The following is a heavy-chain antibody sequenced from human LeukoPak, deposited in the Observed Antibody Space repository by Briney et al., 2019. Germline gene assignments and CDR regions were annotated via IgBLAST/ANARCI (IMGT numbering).Heavy chain of an antibody. J-gene: IGHJ5*02. Sequence: GGSLRLXCAASGFTFSSYGMHWVRQAPGKGLEWVAFIRYDGSNKYYADSVKGRFTISRDNSKNTLYLQMNSLRAEDTAVYYCAKDPHYYGSGSYYNPGWFDPWGQGTLVTVSS. CDR3: AKDPHYYGSGSYYNPGWFDP. CDR2: IRYDGSNK. CDR1: GFTFSSYG. V-gene: IGHV3-30*02. D-gene: IGHD3-10*01.